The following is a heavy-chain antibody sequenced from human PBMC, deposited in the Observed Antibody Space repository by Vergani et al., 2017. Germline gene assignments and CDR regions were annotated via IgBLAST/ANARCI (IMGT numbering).Heavy chain of an antibody. D-gene: IGHD3-9*01. Sequence: QVQLQESGPGLVKPSETLSLTCAVSGFSIDNGYYWDWIRQPPGKGLEWIGSIYRTGRTHFNPSLKSRVTISVDTSNNHFSLRLNSLTAADTAVYYCARRSGIVYDIFSGTHYFFDFGGQGTLVTVSS. V-gene: IGHV4-38-2*01. J-gene: IGHJ4*02. CDR3: ARRSGIVYDIFSGTHYFFDF. CDR1: GFSIDNGYY. CDR2: IYRTGRT.